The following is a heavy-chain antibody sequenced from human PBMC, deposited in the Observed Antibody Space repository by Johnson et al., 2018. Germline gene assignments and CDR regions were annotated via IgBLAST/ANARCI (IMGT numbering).Heavy chain of an antibody. Sequence: VQLLQSGGVVVQPGGSLRLSCAASGFTFDDYAMYWVRQAPGKGLEWVSLISWDGGSTYYADSVKGRFTISRDNSKNSLYLQMNSLGAEDTALYYCTKAPTPDSSGWYGYMDVWGKGTTVTVSS. J-gene: IGHJ6*03. V-gene: IGHV3-43D*03. CDR1: GFTFDDYA. D-gene: IGHD6-19*01. CDR2: ISWDGGST. CDR3: TKAPTPDSSGWYGYMDV.